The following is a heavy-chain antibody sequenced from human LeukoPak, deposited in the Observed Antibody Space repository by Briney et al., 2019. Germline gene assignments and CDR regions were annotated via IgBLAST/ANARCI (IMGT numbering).Heavy chain of an antibody. V-gene: IGHV3-74*01. CDR2: INSDGSST. Sequence: GGSLRLSCAASGFTFSSYWMHWVRQAPGKGLVWVSRINSDGSSTSHADSVKGRFTISRDNAKNTLYLQMNSLRAEDTAVYYCARVYSSSWYRDYYFDYWGQGTLVTVSS. CDR3: ARVYSSSWYRDYYFDY. D-gene: IGHD6-13*01. J-gene: IGHJ4*02. CDR1: GFTFSSYW.